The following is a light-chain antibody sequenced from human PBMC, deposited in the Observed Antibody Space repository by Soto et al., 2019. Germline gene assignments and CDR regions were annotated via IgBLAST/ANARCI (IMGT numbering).Light chain of an antibody. CDR3: QSYDSSLSHSV. V-gene: IGLV1-40*01. J-gene: IGLJ2*01. CDR1: SSNIGASYD. CDR2: SDN. Sequence: HSVLTQPPSVSGAPGQRVTISCTGNSSNIGASYDVHWYQQLPGTAPKLLIYSDNNRPSGVPDRFSGAKSGTSASLAIPGLQAEYEAEYYCQSYDSSLSHSVFGGGTQLTVL.